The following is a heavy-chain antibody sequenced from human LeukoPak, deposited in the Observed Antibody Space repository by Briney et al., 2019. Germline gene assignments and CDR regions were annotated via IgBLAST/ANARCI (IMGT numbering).Heavy chain of an antibody. Sequence: PGRSLRLSCAASGFTFSSYGMHWVRQAPDKGLEWVAVIWYDGSNKYYADSVKGRFTISRDNSKNTLYLQMNSLRAEDTAVYYCARDGDIVVVPAAIGGIDYWGQGTLVTVSS. CDR3: ARDGDIVVVPAAIGGIDY. J-gene: IGHJ4*02. D-gene: IGHD2-2*01. CDR1: GFTFSSYG. V-gene: IGHV3-33*01. CDR2: IWYDGSNK.